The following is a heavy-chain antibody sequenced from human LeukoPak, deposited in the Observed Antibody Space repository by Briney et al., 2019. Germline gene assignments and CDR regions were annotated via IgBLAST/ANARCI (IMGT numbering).Heavy chain of an antibody. V-gene: IGHV3-53*01. Sequence: PGGSLRLSCAASGFTVSSNYMSWVRQAPGKGLEWVSVIYSGGSTYYADSVKGRSTISRDNSKNTLYLQMNSLRAEDTAVYYCARDGPYYDSSGSIKADAFDIWGQGTMVTVSS. CDR1: GFTVSSNY. D-gene: IGHD3-22*01. CDR3: ARDGPYYDSSGSIKADAFDI. J-gene: IGHJ3*02. CDR2: IYSGGST.